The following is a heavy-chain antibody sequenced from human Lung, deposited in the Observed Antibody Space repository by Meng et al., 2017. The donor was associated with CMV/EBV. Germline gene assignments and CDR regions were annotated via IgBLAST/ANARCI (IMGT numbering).Heavy chain of an antibody. CDR1: GYTLINYG. V-gene: IGHV1-18*01. Sequence: NDSGYTLINYGRSWVRQAPGKGLEWMGWISAYDGDIKNAQKYKGRITMTTDTSTSTAYMELRRLTSDDTAVYYCARDASNYYASGSGYWGQGTLVTVSS. CDR2: ISAYDGDI. CDR3: ARDASNYYASGSGY. J-gene: IGHJ4*02. D-gene: IGHD3-10*01.